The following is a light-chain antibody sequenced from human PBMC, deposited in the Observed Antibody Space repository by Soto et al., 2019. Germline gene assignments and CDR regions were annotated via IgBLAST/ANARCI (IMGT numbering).Light chain of an antibody. CDR2: GVT. CDR1: SSDVGGNNH. V-gene: IGLV2-14*01. CDR3: NSFAGSRGYV. Sequence: QSALTHPASVSGSPGQSTTISCAGTSSDVGGNNHVSWYQQHPGKAPKLIIYGVTNRPSGVSYRFSGSKSGNTASLTISGLQAEDEADYYCNSFAGSRGYVFGTGTKVTVL. J-gene: IGLJ1*01.